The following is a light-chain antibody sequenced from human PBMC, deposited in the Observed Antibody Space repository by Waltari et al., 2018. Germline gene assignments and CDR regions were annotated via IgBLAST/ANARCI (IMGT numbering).Light chain of an antibody. Sequence: YELTQPPSVSVSPGQTARITCSGHELPRKYAYWFQQKSGQAPRLVLYEDTKRPSGIPERFSGSSSGTVATLTITGAQVDDEADYYCYSSDSTGLRVFGGGTTVVVL. CDR3: YSSDSTGLRV. CDR2: EDT. CDR1: ELPRKY. V-gene: IGLV3-10*01. J-gene: IGLJ1*01.